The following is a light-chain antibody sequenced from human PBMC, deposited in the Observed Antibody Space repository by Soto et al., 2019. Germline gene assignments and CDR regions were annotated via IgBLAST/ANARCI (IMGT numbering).Light chain of an antibody. Sequence: QSVLTQPPSASGSPGQSVTISCTGTSSDVGGYNYVSWCQQHPGKVPKLMIYEVSKRPSGVPDRFSGSKSGNTASLTVSGLQAEDEADYYCSSYAGSNTDYVFGTGTKLTVL. CDR3: SSYAGSNTDYV. CDR2: EVS. J-gene: IGLJ1*01. CDR1: SSDVGGYNY. V-gene: IGLV2-8*01.